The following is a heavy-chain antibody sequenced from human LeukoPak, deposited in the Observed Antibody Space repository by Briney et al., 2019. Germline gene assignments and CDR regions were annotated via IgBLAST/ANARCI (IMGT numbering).Heavy chain of an antibody. D-gene: IGHD3-10*01. CDR2: IRYDGSNK. CDR3: AKPLWFGESP. J-gene: IGHJ5*02. CDR1: GFTFSSYG. V-gene: IGHV3-30*02. Sequence: GGSLRLSCAASGFTFSSYGMHWVRQGPGQGLEWVAFIRYDGSNKYYADSVKGRFTISRDNSKNTLYLQMNSLRAEDTAVYYCAKPLWFGESPWGQGTLVTVSS.